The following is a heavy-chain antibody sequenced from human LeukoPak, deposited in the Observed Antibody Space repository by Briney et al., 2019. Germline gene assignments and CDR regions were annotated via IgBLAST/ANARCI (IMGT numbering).Heavy chain of an antibody. Sequence: SETLSLTCTVSGGSISSSSYYWGWIRQPPGKGLEWIGSIYYSGSTYYNPSLKSRVTISVDTSKNQFSLKLSSVTAADTAVYYCARPDCSSTSCYGSNWFDPWGQGTLVTVSS. V-gene: IGHV4-39*01. J-gene: IGHJ5*02. CDR3: ARPDCSSTSCYGSNWFDP. D-gene: IGHD2-2*01. CDR2: IYYSGST. CDR1: GGSISSSSYY.